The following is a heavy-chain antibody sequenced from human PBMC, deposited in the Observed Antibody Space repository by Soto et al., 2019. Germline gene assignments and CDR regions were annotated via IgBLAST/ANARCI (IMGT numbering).Heavy chain of an antibody. V-gene: IGHV3-73*02. CDR2: IRDKANSYAT. J-gene: IGHJ4*02. CDR3: TRIYCGGDCDFDS. D-gene: IGHD2-21*02. CDR1: GFTFSGSA. Sequence: EVQLVESGGGLVQPGRSLKLSCAASGFTFSGSAMHWVRQASGKGLEWVGRIRDKANSYATAYTASVKGRFTISRDDSKNTAYLQMNSLKTEDTAVYYCTRIYCGGDCDFDSWGQGTLVTVSS.